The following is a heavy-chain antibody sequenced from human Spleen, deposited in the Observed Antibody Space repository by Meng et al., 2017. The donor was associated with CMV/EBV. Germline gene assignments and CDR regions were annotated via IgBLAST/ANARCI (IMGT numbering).Heavy chain of an antibody. CDR3: ARDLPGGTKGTWLDL. CDR2: ISAYNGNT. J-gene: IGHJ5*02. D-gene: IGHD1-14*01. CDR1: GYTFNRNG. V-gene: IGHV1-18*01. Sequence: QVQVGQSGAEVKKPGASVKVSCKASGYTFNRNGISWVRQAPGQGLEWMGWISAYNGNTKYAQNFQGRFTMTTDTSTSTAYMELRSLRSDDTAVYYCARDLPGGTKGTWLDLWGQGTLVTVSS.